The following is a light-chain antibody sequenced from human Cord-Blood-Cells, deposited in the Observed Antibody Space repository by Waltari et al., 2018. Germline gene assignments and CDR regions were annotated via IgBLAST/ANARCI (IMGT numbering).Light chain of an antibody. Sequence: YELTQPPSVSVSPGQTARITCSGDALPKKYAYWYQQKQGQAPVLVIYKDSERPSGIPERFSGSSSGTTVTLTISGVQAEDEADYYCQSADSSGTYVVFGGGTKLTVL. CDR1: ALPKKY. CDR2: KDS. V-gene: IGLV3-25*02. J-gene: IGLJ2*01. CDR3: QSADSSGTYVV.